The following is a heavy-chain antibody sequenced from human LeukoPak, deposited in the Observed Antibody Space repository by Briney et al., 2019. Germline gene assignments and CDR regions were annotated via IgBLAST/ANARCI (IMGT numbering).Heavy chain of an antibody. D-gene: IGHD1-1*01. J-gene: IGHJ3*02. CDR3: ARGNWNDLNALDI. Sequence: PGGSLRLSCAASGFTVSSNFMSWVRQAPGKGLEWVSVIYSGGSTFYADSVKGRFTISRDNSKNTLYLQMISLRAEDTAVYYCARGNWNDLNALDIWGQGTVVTVSS. V-gene: IGHV3-53*01. CDR2: IYSGGST. CDR1: GFTVSSNF.